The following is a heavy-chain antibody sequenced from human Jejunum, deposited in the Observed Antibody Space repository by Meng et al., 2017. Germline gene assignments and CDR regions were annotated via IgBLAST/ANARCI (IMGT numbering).Heavy chain of an antibody. V-gene: IGHV4-34*01. CDR2: IHPSGST. CDR3: TRGTDRAKSGDY. D-gene: IGHD1-14*01. Sequence: QGPLRRWGAGLCKPLETLSLPCAVYGGSSSGFYLSWIRQPPGKGLEWIGEIHPSGSTDYNPSLKSRLTISLDTSKNQFSLSLNSATAADTGIYYCTRGTDRAKSGDYWGQGTLVTVSS. J-gene: IGHJ4*02. CDR1: GGSSSGFY.